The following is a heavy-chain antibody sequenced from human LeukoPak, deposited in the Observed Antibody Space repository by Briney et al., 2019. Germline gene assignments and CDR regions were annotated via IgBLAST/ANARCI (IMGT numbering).Heavy chain of an antibody. CDR3: AKVYYGSGHDAFDI. V-gene: IGHV3-30*02. J-gene: IGHJ3*02. Sequence: GGSLRLSCAASGFSFSGYGMHWVRQAPGKGLEWVAFIRYDGSNEYYADSVKGRFTISRDKSKNTLSLQMNGLRAEDTALYYCAKVYYGSGHDAFDIWGQGTMVTVSS. CDR1: GFSFSGYG. D-gene: IGHD3-10*01. CDR2: IRYDGSNE.